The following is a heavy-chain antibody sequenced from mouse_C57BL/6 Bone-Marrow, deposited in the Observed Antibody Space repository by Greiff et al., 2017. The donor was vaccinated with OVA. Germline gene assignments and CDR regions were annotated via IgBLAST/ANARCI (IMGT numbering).Heavy chain of an antibody. D-gene: IGHD2-5*01. CDR1: GYTFTDYY. J-gene: IGHJ2*01. Sequence: VQLQQSGPELVKPGASVKISCKASGYTFTDYYMNWVKQSHGKSLEWIGDINPNNGGTSYNQKFKGKATLTVDKSSSTAYMELRSLTSEDSAVYYCARGYSNYAYWGQGTTLTVSS. CDR3: ARGYSNYAY. CDR2: INPNNGGT. V-gene: IGHV1-26*01.